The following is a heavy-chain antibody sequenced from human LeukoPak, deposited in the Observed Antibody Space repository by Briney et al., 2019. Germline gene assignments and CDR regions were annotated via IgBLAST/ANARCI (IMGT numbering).Heavy chain of an antibody. J-gene: IGHJ4*02. CDR1: GGSISSSSYY. D-gene: IGHD3-22*01. CDR2: IYYSGST. Sequence: SETLSLTCTVSGGSISSSSYYWGWIRQPPGKGLEWIGSIYYSGSTYYNPSLKSRVTISVDTSKNQFSLKLSSVTAADTAVYYCARDAGDSSGYYIAFYFDYWGQGTLVTVSS. V-gene: IGHV4-39*07. CDR3: ARDAGDSSGYYIAFYFDY.